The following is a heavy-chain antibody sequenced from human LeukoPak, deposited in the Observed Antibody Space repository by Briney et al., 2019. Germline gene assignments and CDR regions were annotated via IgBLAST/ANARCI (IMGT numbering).Heavy chain of an antibody. CDR3: ARGRQWLVFFDY. CDR2: IKHSGST. J-gene: IGHJ4*02. Sequence: SETLSLTCAVYGGSFSGYYWSWIRQPPGKGLEWIGEIKHSGSTNYNPSLKSRVTISVDTSKNQFSLKLSSVTAADTAVYYCARGRQWLVFFDYWGQGTLVTVSS. CDR1: GGSFSGYY. V-gene: IGHV4-34*01. D-gene: IGHD6-19*01.